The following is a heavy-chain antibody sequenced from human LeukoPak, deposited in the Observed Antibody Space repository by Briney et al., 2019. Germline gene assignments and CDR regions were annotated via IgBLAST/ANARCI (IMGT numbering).Heavy chain of an antibody. J-gene: IGHJ5*02. CDR3: ARVRIQLWSARGFDP. CDR1: GGSFSGYX. CDR2: XNHSGST. V-gene: IGHV4-34*01. Sequence: SETLSLTCAVYGGSFSGYXXXXXXXXXXXXXXXXXXXNHSGSTNYNPSLKSRVTISVDTSKNQFSLKLSSVTAADTAVYYCARVRIQLWSARGFDPWGQGTLVTVSS. D-gene: IGHD5-18*01.